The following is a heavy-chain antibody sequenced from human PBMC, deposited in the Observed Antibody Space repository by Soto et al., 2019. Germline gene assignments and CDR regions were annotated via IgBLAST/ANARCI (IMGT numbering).Heavy chain of an antibody. CDR2: INPSGGST. D-gene: IGHD1-26*01. CDR3: ARDERVLVGATRNYYYYGMDA. J-gene: IGHJ6*02. V-gene: IGHV1-46*01. CDR1: GYTFTSYY. Sequence: GASVKVSCKASGYTFTSYYMHWVRQAPVQGREWMGIINPSGGSTSYAQKFKGRVTMTRDKSTSTVYMELSSLRSEDTAVYYCARDERVLVGATRNYYYYGMDASAQGTTVTVSS.